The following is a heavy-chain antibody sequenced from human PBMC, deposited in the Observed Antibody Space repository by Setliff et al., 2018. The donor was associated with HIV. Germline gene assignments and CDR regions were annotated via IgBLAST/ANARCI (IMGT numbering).Heavy chain of an antibody. V-gene: IGHV4-39*07. J-gene: IGHJ4*02. CDR1: GGSIRSFF. CDR2: IYYSGST. CDR3: ARGRVFCNGDSCYHLDS. Sequence: PSETLSLTCTVSGGSIRSFFWSWIRQPPGKGLEWIGSIYYSGSTYYNPSLKSRVTISVDTSKNQFYLKLSSVTAADTAVYYCARGRVFCNGDSCYHLDSWGQGILVTVSS. D-gene: IGHD2-15*01.